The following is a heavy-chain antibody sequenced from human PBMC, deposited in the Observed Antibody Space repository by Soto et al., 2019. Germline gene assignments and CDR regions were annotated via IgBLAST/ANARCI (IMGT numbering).Heavy chain of an antibody. CDR3: ARGKWELPNWFDP. J-gene: IGHJ5*02. CDR2: IYYSGST. Sequence: SETLSLTCTVSGGSISSYYWSWIRQPPGKGLEWIGDIYYSGSTNYNPSLKSRVTISVGTSKNQFSLKLSSVTAADTAVYYCARGKWELPNWFDPWGQGTLVTVS. V-gene: IGHV4-59*01. D-gene: IGHD1-26*01. CDR1: GGSISSYY.